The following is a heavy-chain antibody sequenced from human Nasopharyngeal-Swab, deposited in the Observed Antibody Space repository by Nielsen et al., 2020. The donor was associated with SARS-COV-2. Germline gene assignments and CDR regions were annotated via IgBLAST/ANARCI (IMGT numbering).Heavy chain of an antibody. Sequence: GGSLRLSCAASGFTFSNARMSWGRQAPGKGLEWVGRIKSKTDGGTTDYAAPVKGRFTISRDDSKNTLYLQMNSLKTEDTAVYYCTTDPQQWLVEYYYYMDVWGKGATVTVSS. V-gene: IGHV3-15*01. CDR1: GFTFSNAR. CDR2: IKSKTDGGTT. CDR3: TTDPQQWLVEYYYYMDV. D-gene: IGHD6-19*01. J-gene: IGHJ6*03.